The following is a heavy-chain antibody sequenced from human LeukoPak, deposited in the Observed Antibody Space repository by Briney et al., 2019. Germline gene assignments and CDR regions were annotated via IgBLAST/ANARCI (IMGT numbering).Heavy chain of an antibody. V-gene: IGHV3-7*01. CDR1: GFTFTNYW. CDR3: GRAGPVTKDHFMDV. D-gene: IGHD2-2*01. J-gene: IGHJ6*03. CDR2: IYLDGSRA. Sequence: GGCLRLSCAVSGFTFTNYWMSWARQSPGKGLEWVANIYLDGSRAYYVDSVKGRFTISRDNAKNSLFLQMNSLSAEDTAVYYCGRAGPVTKDHFMDVWGKGTTVTVSS.